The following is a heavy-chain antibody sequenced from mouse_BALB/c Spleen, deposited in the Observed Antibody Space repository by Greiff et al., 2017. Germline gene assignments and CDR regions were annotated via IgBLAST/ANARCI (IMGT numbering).Heavy chain of an antibody. CDR2: ISSGGSYT. CDR3: ARLGSSYFDY. J-gene: IGHJ2*01. V-gene: IGHV5-9-3*01. CDR1: GFTFSSYA. Sequence: EVQGVESGGGLVKPGGSLKLSCAASGFTFSSYAMSWVRQTPEKRLEWVATISSGGSYTYYPDSVKGRFTISRDNAKNTLYLQMSSLRSEDTAMYYCARLGSSYFDYWGQGTTLTVSS. D-gene: IGHD1-1*01.